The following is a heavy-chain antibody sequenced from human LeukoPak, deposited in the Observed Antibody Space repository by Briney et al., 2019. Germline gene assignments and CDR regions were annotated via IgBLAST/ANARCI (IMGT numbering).Heavy chain of an antibody. J-gene: IGHJ3*02. V-gene: IGHV3-23*01. D-gene: IGHD4-17*01. CDR3: AKDEKRPDYGDHWAFDI. CDR2: ISGSGGST. CDR1: GFTFSSYA. Sequence: TGGSLRLSWAASGFTFSSYAMSWVRQAPGKGLEWVAAISGSGGSTYYADSVTGRFTISRDNSKNTLYLQMNSLTDEDTAVYSCAKDEKRPDYGDHWAFDIWGQGTMVTVSS.